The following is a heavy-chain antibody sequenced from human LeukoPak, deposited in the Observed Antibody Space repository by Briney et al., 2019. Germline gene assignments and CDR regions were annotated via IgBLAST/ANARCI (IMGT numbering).Heavy chain of an antibody. D-gene: IGHD3-22*01. CDR3: AKRTFYDGGGFPFEY. CDR2: ITSDGST. V-gene: IGHV3-23*01. CDR1: GFTLSSYM. J-gene: IGHJ4*02. Sequence: GGSLRLSCAASGFTLSSYMMRWVRQAPGQGLEWVSTITSDGSTFYVDSVRGRFTISRDNSKNTLYLQMNSLRVEDTAAYYCAKRTFYDGGGFPFEYWGQGTLVTVSS.